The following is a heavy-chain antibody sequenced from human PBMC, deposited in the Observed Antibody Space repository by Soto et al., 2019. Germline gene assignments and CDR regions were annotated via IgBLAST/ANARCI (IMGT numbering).Heavy chain of an antibody. CDR1: GGSISSSSYY. D-gene: IGHD6-13*01. Sequence: SSETLSLTCTVSGGSISSSSYYWGWIRQPPGKGLEWIGSIYYSGSTYYNPSLKSRVTISVDTSKNQFSLKLSSVTAADTAVYYCARRGYSSSWYERGDFDYWGQGTLVTVSS. CDR3: ARRGYSSSWYERGDFDY. V-gene: IGHV4-39*01. CDR2: IYYSGST. J-gene: IGHJ4*02.